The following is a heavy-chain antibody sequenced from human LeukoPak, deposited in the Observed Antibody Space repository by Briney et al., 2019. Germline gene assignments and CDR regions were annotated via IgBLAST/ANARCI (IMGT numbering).Heavy chain of an antibody. CDR2: ITGDGTRT. Sequence: GGSLRLSCAASGFTFISFGMNWVRQAPGKGLEWVSGITGDGTRTYYADSVKGRFTISRDNAKNSLYLQMNSLRAEDTAVYYCARDLLAAGHPIDYWGQGTLVTVSS. J-gene: IGHJ4*02. D-gene: IGHD6-13*01. V-gene: IGHV3-21*01. CDR1: GFTFISFG. CDR3: ARDLLAAGHPIDY.